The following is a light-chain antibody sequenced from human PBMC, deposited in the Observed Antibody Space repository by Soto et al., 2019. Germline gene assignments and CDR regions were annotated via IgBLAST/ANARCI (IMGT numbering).Light chain of an antibody. J-gene: IGKJ1*01. V-gene: IGKV3-20*01. CDR3: QQYDSSPRT. CDR2: GAS. Sequence: EIVLTQSPVTLSLSPGERATLFCRASQSFTTSQLAWYQQRPCQAPRALIFGASRRATGIPDRFRGSGSGTELTLLISSLEPEDYAVYYCQQYDSSPRTFGQGTKVDIK. CDR1: QSFTTSQ.